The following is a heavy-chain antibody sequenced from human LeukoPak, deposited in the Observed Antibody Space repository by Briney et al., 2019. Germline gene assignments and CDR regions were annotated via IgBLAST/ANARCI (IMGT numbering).Heavy chain of an antibody. CDR1: GGSISSSSYY. D-gene: IGHD3-16*01. CDR3: ARLSAVDLITFGGPGLPGYFDY. V-gene: IGHV4-39*01. J-gene: IGHJ4*02. CDR2: IYYSGSA. Sequence: SETLSLTCTVSGGSISSSSYYWGWIRQPPGKGLEWIGSIYYSGSAYYNPSLKSRVTISVDTSQNQFSLKLRSVTAADTAVYYCARLSAVDLITFGGPGLPGYFDYWGQGTLVTVSS.